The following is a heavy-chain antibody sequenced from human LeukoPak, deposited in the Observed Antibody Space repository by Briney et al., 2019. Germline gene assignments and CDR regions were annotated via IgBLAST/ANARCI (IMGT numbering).Heavy chain of an antibody. Sequence: GASVKVSCKASGGTFSSYAISWVRQAPGQGLEWMGRIIPILGIANYAQKFQGRVTITADKSTSTTYMELSSLRSEDTAVYYCASVSPAAPDRFDYWGQGTLVTVSS. CDR1: GGTFSSYA. V-gene: IGHV1-69*04. J-gene: IGHJ4*02. D-gene: IGHD2-2*01. CDR3: ASVSPAAPDRFDY. CDR2: IIPILGIA.